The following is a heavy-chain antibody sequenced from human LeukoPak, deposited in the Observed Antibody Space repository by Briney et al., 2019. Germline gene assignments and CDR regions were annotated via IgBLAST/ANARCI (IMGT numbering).Heavy chain of an antibody. CDR1: GFTFSSYS. CDR2: LSGSSGTI. D-gene: IGHD3-16*01. V-gene: IGHV3-48*01. Sequence: GGSLRLSCVASGFTFSSYSMNRVRQAPGKGLEWVSYLSGSSGTIYYADSVRGRFTISRDNAKNSLYLQMNSLRAEDTAVYYCARRSEFGVLYYMDIWGKGTTVTVSS. J-gene: IGHJ6*03. CDR3: ARRSEFGVLYYMDI.